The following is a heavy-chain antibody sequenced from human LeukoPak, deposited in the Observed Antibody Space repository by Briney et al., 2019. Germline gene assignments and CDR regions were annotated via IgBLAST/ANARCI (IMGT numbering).Heavy chain of an antibody. J-gene: IGHJ4*02. V-gene: IGHV4-59*08. Sequence: SETLSLTCSVSGVSISNYYWTWIRQPPGKGLEWVGYVYYSGNTNYNPSLKSRVTISVDTSKKQLSLRLTSVTAADTAVYYCARRLAVTGRYYFDYWGQGTLVTVSS. CDR2: VYYSGNT. D-gene: IGHD6-19*01. CDR3: ARRLAVTGRYYFDY. CDR1: GVSISNYY.